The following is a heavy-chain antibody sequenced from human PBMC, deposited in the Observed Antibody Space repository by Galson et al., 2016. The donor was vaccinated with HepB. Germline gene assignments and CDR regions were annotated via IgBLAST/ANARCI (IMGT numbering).Heavy chain of an antibody. V-gene: IGHV3-23*01. CDR2: IGGSGGRT. CDR3: ARGTETSWYGQFDY. J-gene: IGHJ4*02. CDR1: GFTFSSYA. D-gene: IGHD2-2*01. Sequence: SLRLSCAASGFTFSSYAMTWVRQPPGKGLEWVSTIGGSGGRTYYADSVKGRFTISRDNSKNTVYLQMNSLRAEDTAVYYCARGTETSWYGQFDYWGQGTLVTVSS.